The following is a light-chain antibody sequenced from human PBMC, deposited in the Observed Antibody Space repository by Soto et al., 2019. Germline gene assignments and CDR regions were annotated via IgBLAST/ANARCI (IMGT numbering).Light chain of an antibody. CDR3: QQYNGT. CDR1: QSIGNW. J-gene: IGKJ5*01. V-gene: IGKV1-5*03. CDR2: KAS. Sequence: DIQMPQSPSTLSGSVGDSVSIACRASQSIGNWLAWYQQKPGKAPKLLIYKASSLESGVPSRFSGSGSGTEFTLTITSLQPDDFATYYCQQYNGTVGQGTRLEIK.